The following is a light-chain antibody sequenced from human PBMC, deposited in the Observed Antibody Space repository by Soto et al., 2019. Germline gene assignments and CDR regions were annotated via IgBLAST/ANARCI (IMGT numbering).Light chain of an antibody. CDR3: QQFNSYPQT. J-gene: IGKJ5*01. CDR1: QGISSA. Sequence: AIQLTQSPSSLSASVGDRVTITCRASQGISSALAWYQQQPGKAPKLLIYDASSLESGVPSRFSGSGSGTDVTLTISSLQPEDFATYYCQQFNSYPQTFGQGTRQEIK. V-gene: IGKV1-13*02. CDR2: DAS.